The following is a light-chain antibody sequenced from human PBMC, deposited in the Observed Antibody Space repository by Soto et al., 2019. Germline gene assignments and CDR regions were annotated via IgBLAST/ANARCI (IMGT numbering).Light chain of an antibody. CDR1: QSISSY. CDR2: SAS. V-gene: IGKV1-39*01. J-gene: IGKJ1*01. Sequence: DIQVTQARFSLSASVGDRVTITCRASQSISSYLNWYQQKPGKAPKLLIYSASNLQSGVPSRFSGSGSGTEFTLTISSLQPDDFAIYYCQQYDSYPQTFGQGTKADIK. CDR3: QQYDSYPQT.